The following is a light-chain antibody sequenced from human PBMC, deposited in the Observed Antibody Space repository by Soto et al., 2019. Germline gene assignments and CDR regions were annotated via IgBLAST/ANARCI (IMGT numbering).Light chain of an antibody. CDR3: SSYTSSSTLYV. CDR2: EVT. J-gene: IGLJ1*01. V-gene: IGLV2-14*01. Sequence: QSALTQPASVSGSPGQSITISCTETSSDVGGYDYVSWYQQHPGKAPKLMIYEVTNRPSGVSNRFSGSKSGNTASLTISGLQAEDDADYYCSSYTSSSTLYVFGTGTKVTVL. CDR1: SSDVGGYDY.